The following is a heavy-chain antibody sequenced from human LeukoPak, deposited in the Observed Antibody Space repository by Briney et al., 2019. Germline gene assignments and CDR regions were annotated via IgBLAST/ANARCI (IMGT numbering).Heavy chain of an antibody. CDR1: GYTFTDYD. Sequence: ASVKVCCKASGYTFTDYDISWVRQAPGQGLEWKGWISNYNGNTHYAQKLQGRVTMTTDTSTNTAYMELRSLRSDDTAVYYCARTLGATIRWFDPWGQGTLVTVSS. CDR3: ARTLGATIRWFDP. V-gene: IGHV1-18*01. CDR2: ISNYNGNT. D-gene: IGHD1-26*01. J-gene: IGHJ5*02.